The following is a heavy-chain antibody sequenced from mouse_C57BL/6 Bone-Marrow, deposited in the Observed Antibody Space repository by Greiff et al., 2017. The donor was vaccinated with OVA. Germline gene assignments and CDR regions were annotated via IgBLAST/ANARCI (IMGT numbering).Heavy chain of an antibody. J-gene: IGHJ3*01. CDR1: GYTFTSYW. Sequence: QVQLQQPGAELVMPGASVKLSCKASGYTFTSYWMHWVKQRPGQGLEWIGEIDPSDSYTNYNQKFKGKSTLTVDKSSSTAYMQLSSLTSEDSAVYYCASYRNYGGFAYWGQGTLVTVSA. V-gene: IGHV1-69*01. D-gene: IGHD2-1*01. CDR3: ASYRNYGGFAY. CDR2: IDPSDSYT.